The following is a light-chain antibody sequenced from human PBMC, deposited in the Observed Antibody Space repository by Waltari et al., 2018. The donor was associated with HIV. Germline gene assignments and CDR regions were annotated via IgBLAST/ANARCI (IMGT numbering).Light chain of an antibody. V-gene: IGKV3-15*01. Sequence: EIVMTQSPATLSVSPGEKVTLSCRASQSVSSNLAWYQQKPGQAPGLLIYGASTRAAGIPARFSGSGAGREFTLSISSLQSEDFAVYYCQQYHNWPQTFGQGTKVEI. J-gene: IGKJ1*01. CDR2: GAS. CDR1: QSVSSN. CDR3: QQYHNWPQT.